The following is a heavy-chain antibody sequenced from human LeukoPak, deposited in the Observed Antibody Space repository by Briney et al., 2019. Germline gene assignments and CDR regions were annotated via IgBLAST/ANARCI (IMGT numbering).Heavy chain of an antibody. CDR1: GGSISSGSYY. CDR2: IYTSGST. V-gene: IGHV4-61*02. CDR3: AREADCTNGVCYTHAFDI. J-gene: IGHJ3*02. Sequence: SETLSLTCTVSGGSISSGSYYWSWIRQPGGKGLEWNGRIYTSGSTNYNPSLKSRVTISVDTSKNQFSLKLSSVTAAGTAVYYCAREADCTNGVCYTHAFDIWGQGTMVTVSS. D-gene: IGHD2-8*01.